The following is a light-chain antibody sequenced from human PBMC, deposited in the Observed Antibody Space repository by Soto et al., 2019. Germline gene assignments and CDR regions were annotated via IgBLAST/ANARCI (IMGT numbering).Light chain of an antibody. Sequence: NVLPPSPGTLPLSPGERATLSCRAISIVGGHTLAWFQQRPGQAPRLVIYGASNRAAGIPDRFSGTGSGTDFTLTVSRLEPEDFAVYYCQQYHWAPDTFGQGTRLEIK. CDR1: SIVGGHT. CDR3: QQYHWAPDT. J-gene: IGKJ5*01. V-gene: IGKV3-20*01. CDR2: GAS.